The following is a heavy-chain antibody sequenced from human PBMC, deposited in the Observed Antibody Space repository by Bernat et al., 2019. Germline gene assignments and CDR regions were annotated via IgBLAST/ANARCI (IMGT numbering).Heavy chain of an antibody. Sequence: QVQLVESGGGVVQPGRSLRLSCAASGFTFSSYAMHWVRQAPGKGLEWVAVISYDGSNKYYADSVKGRFTISRDNSKNTLYLQMNSLRAEDTAVYYCARAEYYGSGRGVEGDIDYWGQGTLVTVSS. CDR2: ISYDGSNK. V-gene: IGHV3-30-3*01. CDR3: ARAEYYGSGRGVEGDIDY. CDR1: GFTFSSYA. J-gene: IGHJ4*02. D-gene: IGHD3-10*01.